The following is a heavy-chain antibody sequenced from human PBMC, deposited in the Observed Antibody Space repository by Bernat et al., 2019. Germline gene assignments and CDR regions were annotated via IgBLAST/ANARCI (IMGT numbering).Heavy chain of an antibody. J-gene: IGHJ4*02. V-gene: IGHV3-33*01. D-gene: IGHD3-16*01. Sequence: QVQLVESGGGVVQPGRSLRLSCAASGFTFSSYGMHWVRQAPGKGLEWVAVIWYDGSNKYSADSLKGRFTISRDNSKNTLYLQMNSLRAEDTAVYYCARAGITLGGGPFRQPGVQDYWGQGTLVTVSS. CDR2: IWYDGSNK. CDR1: GFTFSSYG. CDR3: ARAGITLGGGPFRQPGVQDY.